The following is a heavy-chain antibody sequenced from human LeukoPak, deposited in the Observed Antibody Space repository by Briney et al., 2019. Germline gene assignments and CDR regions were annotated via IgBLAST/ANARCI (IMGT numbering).Heavy chain of an antibody. V-gene: IGHV3-64*01. J-gene: IGHJ5*02. Sequence: PGGSLRLSCAASGFTFSSYAMHWVRQAPGKGLEYVSAISSNGGSTYYANSVKGRFTISRDNSKNTLYLQMGSLRAEDMAVYYCAREGLRFDPWGQGTLVTVSS. CDR3: AREGLRFDP. CDR1: GFTFSSYA. CDR2: ISSNGGST.